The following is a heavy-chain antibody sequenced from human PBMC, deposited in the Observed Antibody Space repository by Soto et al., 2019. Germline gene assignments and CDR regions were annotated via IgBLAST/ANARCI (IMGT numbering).Heavy chain of an antibody. CDR1: GGSISSYY. V-gene: IGHV4-59*08. J-gene: IGHJ3*02. Sequence: SETLSLTCTVSGGSISSYYWSWIRQPPGKGLEWIGYIYYSGSTNYNPSLKSRVTISVDTSKNQFSLKLSSVTAADTAVYYCARHSIYDYIWGSYRLKPHDAFDIWGQGTMVTVSS. D-gene: IGHD3-16*02. CDR2: IYYSGST. CDR3: ARHSIYDYIWGSYRLKPHDAFDI.